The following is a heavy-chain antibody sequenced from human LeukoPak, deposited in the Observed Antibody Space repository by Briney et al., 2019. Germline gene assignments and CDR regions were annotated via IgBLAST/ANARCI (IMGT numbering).Heavy chain of an antibody. CDR3: ARRAYSAAYWKHFDY. D-gene: IGHD1-1*01. V-gene: IGHV4-39*01. Sequence: PSETLSLTCTVSGGSISSSSDYWGWIRQAPGKGLEWIGSIYYHENTYYNSSLKSRVTISVDTSKDQFSLKLNSVTAADTAVYFCARRAYSAAYWKHFDYWGQGTLVTVSS. CDR2: IYYHENT. CDR1: GGSISSSSDY. J-gene: IGHJ4*02.